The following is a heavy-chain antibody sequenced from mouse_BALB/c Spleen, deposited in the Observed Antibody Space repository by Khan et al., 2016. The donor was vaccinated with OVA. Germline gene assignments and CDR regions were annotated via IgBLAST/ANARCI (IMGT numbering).Heavy chain of an antibody. CDR1: GYTFTNYG. CDR2: INTYTGEP. CDR3: ARVGNYWYFDV. Sequence: QIQLVQSGPELKKPGEAVNISCKASGYTFTNYGMTWVTQAPGKGLKWIGWINTYTGEPTYADDFKGRFAFSLETSATTASLQSNHLKNEDTATYFCARVGNYWYFDVWGAGTTVTVSS. V-gene: IGHV9-3-1*01. J-gene: IGHJ1*01. D-gene: IGHD2-1*01.